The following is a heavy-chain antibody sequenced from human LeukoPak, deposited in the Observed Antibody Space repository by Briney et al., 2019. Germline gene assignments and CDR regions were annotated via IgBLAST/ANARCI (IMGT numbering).Heavy chain of an antibody. D-gene: IGHD2-21*01. Sequence: GGSLRLSCEASGFTFSKSWMNWVRQSPGKGLEWVANISPDGNGKRSVDSVKGRFTVSRDNAKASLFLQMNNLRAEDTALYYCAAWYSETTQEHNSWSQGTLVTVSS. CDR3: AAWYSETTQEHNS. J-gene: IGHJ4*02. V-gene: IGHV3-7*01. CDR2: ISPDGNGK. CDR1: GFTFSKSW.